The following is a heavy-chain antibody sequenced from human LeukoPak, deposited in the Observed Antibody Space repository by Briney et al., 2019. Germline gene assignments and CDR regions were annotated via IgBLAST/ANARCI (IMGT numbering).Heavy chain of an antibody. CDR1: GFTFSSYS. CDR3: ARDCSGGSCYYYYGMDV. CDR2: ISSSSSYI. Sequence: GGSLRLSCAASGFTFSSYSMNWVRQAPGKGLEWVSSISSSSSYIYYADSVKGRFTISRDNAKNSLYLQMNSLRAEDTAVYYCARDCSGGSCYYYYGMDVWGQGTTVTVSS. D-gene: IGHD2-15*01. J-gene: IGHJ6*02. V-gene: IGHV3-21*01.